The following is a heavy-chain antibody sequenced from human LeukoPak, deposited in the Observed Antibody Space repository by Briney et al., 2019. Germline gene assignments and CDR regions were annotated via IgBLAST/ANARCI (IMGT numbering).Heavy chain of an antibody. D-gene: IGHD6-19*01. J-gene: IGHJ4*02. CDR1: GFTFSSYA. CDR2: ISGSGGST. Sequence: GGSLRLSCAASGFTFSSYAMSWVRQAPGKGLEWVSAISGSGGSTYYADSVKGRLTISRDNSKNTLYLQMNSLRAEDTAVYYCARAVAGRYFDYWGQGTLVTVSS. CDR3: ARAVAGRYFDY. V-gene: IGHV3-23*01.